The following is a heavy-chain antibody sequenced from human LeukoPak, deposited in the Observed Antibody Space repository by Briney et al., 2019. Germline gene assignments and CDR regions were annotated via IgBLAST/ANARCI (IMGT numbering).Heavy chain of an antibody. D-gene: IGHD3-10*01. J-gene: IGHJ4*02. CDR1: SYSISSDYY. Sequence: SETLSLTYAVSSYSISSDYYWGWIRQPPGKGLDWLGSIYHSGSTYYNPSLKSRVTISVDTSKNQFSLKLSSVTAADTAVYYCARVRGSGSYKNFDYWGQGTLVTVSS. CDR3: ARVRGSGSYKNFDY. CDR2: IYHSGST. V-gene: IGHV4-38-2*01.